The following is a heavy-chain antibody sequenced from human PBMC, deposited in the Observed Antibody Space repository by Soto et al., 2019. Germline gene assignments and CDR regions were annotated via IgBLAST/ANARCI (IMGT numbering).Heavy chain of an antibody. D-gene: IGHD6-13*01. V-gene: IGHV1-69*12. CDR2: IIPIFGTA. CDR1: GGTFSSYA. Sequence: QVQLVQSGAEVKKPGSSVKVSCKASGGTFSSYAISWVRQAPGQGLEWMGGIIPIFGTANYAQKFQGRVTLAAGEATRTDYLELSSLGSEDTAVYYCARRRASAGDPFPLWYFDLWGRGTLVTVSS. J-gene: IGHJ2*01. CDR3: ARRRASAGDPFPLWYFDL.